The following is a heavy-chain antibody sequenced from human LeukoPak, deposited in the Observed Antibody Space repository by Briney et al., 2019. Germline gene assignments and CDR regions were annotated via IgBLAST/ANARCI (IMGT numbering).Heavy chain of an antibody. CDR1: GGSISSYY. CDR3: ARAPSNYDFWSGMVQYYFDY. D-gene: IGHD3-3*01. J-gene: IGHJ4*02. Sequence: SETLSLTCTGSGGSISSYYWSWIRQPPGKGLEWIGYIYYSGSTNYHPSLKSGLNISVDASKNQFTLKRSSVTAADTAVYYCARAPSNYDFWSGMVQYYFDYWGQGTLVTVSS. V-gene: IGHV4-59*01. CDR2: IYYSGST.